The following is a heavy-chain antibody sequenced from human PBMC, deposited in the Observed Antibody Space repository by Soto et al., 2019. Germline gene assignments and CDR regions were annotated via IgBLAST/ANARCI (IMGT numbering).Heavy chain of an antibody. CDR2: ISYDGSNK. Sequence: PGGSLRHSCAASGVTFSSYAMHWVRQAPGKGLEWVAVISYDGSNKYYADSVKGRFTTSRDNSKNTLYLQMNSLRAEDTAVYYCARDRADIVVVVAGGYYGMDVWGQGTTVTVSS. J-gene: IGHJ6*02. CDR3: ARDRADIVVVVAGGYYGMDV. D-gene: IGHD2-15*01. V-gene: IGHV3-30-3*01. CDR1: GVTFSSYA.